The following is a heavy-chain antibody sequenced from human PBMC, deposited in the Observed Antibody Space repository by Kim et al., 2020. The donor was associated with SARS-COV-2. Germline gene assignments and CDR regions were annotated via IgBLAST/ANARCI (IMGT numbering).Heavy chain of an antibody. J-gene: IGHJ6*02. V-gene: IGHV6-1*01. CDR1: GDSVSSNSAA. D-gene: IGHD6-19*01. CDR2: TYYRSKWYN. Sequence: SQTLSLTCAISGDSVSSNSAAWNWIRQSPSRGLEWLGRTYYRSKWYNDYAVSVKSRITINPDTSKNQFSLQLNSVTPEDTAVYYCAREVDSSGWYYYYGMDVWGQGTTVTVSS. CDR3: AREVDSSGWYYYYGMDV.